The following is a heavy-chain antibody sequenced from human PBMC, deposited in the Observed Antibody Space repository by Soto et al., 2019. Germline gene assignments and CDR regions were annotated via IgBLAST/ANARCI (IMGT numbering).Heavy chain of an antibody. V-gene: IGHV3-30-3*01. Sequence: PAGSLRLSCAASGVTFNSYAIHRFRQAPGTGLEWVAVISYEGSNKYYADSVKGRFTISRDNSKKTLYLQMNSLRAEDTAVYYSARDGRSSSSLYYYGMDVWGQGTTVSVSS. D-gene: IGHD6-6*01. J-gene: IGHJ6*02. CDR2: ISYEGSNK. CDR1: GVTFNSYA. CDR3: ARDGRSSSSLYYYGMDV.